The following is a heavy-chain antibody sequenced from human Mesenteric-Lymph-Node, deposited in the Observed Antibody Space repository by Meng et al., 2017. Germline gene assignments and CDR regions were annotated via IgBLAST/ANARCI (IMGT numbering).Heavy chain of an antibody. Sequence: GGSLRLSCAASGFTFSTYAMNWVRQAPGKGLEWVSSISDNGGATYYADSVKGRFTISRDNSENTLFLQMNSLRADDTAVYYCAKDLGTSGSYRSDPVEVWGQGTTVTVSS. CDR1: GFTFSTYA. CDR2: ISDNGGAT. D-gene: IGHD1-26*01. V-gene: IGHV3-23*01. CDR3: AKDLGTSGSYRSDPVEV. J-gene: IGHJ6*02.